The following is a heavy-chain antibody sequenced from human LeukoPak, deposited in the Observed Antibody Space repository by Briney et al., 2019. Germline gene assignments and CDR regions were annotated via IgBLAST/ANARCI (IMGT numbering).Heavy chain of an antibody. D-gene: IGHD1-26*01. CDR2: ICSCGST. Sequence: GGSLRLSCAASGFTVSSNYMSWVRQAPGKGLEWVSVICSCGSTYYADSVKGRFTISRDNSKNTLYLQMNSLRAEDTAVYYCARAWPSSGYFEYWGQGTLVTVSS. V-gene: IGHV3-66*03. CDR1: GFTVSSNY. J-gene: IGHJ4*02. CDR3: ARAWPSSGYFEY.